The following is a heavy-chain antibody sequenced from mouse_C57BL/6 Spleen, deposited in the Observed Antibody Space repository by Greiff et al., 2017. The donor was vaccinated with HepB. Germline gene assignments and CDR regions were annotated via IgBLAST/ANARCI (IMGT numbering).Heavy chain of an antibody. V-gene: IGHV1-64*01. CDR1: GYTFPSYW. Sequence: QVQLQQPGAELVKPGASVKLSCKASGYTFPSYWMHWVEQRPGQGLEWIGMIHPNSGSTNYNEKFKSKATLTVDKSSSTAYMQLSSLTSEDSAVYYCARRGSSAMDYWGQGTSVTVSS. CDR3: ARRGSSAMDY. J-gene: IGHJ4*01. CDR2: IHPNSGST. D-gene: IGHD1-1*01.